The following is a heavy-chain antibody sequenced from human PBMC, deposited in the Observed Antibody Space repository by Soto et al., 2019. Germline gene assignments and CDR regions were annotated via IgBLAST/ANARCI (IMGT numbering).Heavy chain of an antibody. V-gene: IGHV1-46*01. J-gene: IGHJ6*02. D-gene: IGHD6-6*01. CDR2: INPSGGST. Sequence: GASVKVSCKASGYTFTSYYMHWVRQAPGQGLEWMGIINPSGGSTSYAQKFQGRVTMTRDTSTSTVYMELSSLRSEDTAMYYCARDCIAAPTFYYYYGMDVWGQGTTVTVTS. CDR1: GYTFTSYY. CDR3: ARDCIAAPTFYYYYGMDV.